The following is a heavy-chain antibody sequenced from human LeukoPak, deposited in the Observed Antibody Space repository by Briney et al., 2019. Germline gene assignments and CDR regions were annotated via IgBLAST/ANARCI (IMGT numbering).Heavy chain of an antibody. D-gene: IGHD2-21*01. Sequence: PSETLSLTCAVYGGSFSGYYWSWIRQPPGKRLEWIGEINHSGSTNYIPSLKSRVTISVDTSKNQFSLKLSSVTAADTAVYYCARGGSPSPIRVLLRFYDYWGQGTLVTVSS. J-gene: IGHJ4*02. V-gene: IGHV4-34*01. CDR2: INHSGST. CDR3: ARGGSPSPIRVLLRFYDY. CDR1: GGSFSGYY.